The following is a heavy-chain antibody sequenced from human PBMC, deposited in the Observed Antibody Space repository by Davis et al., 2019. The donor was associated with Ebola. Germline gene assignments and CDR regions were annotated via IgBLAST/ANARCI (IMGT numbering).Heavy chain of an antibody. J-gene: IGHJ5*02. Sequence: AASVKVSCKASGGTFSSYAMSWVRQAPGKGLEWVSAISGSGGSTYYADSVKGRFTISRDNSKNTLYLQMNSLRAEDTAAYYCAKEQSLFIVGAKGWFDPWGQGTLVTVSS. CDR2: ISGSGGST. D-gene: IGHD1-26*01. V-gene: IGHV3-23*01. CDR3: AKEQSLFIVGAKGWFDP. CDR1: GGTFSSYA.